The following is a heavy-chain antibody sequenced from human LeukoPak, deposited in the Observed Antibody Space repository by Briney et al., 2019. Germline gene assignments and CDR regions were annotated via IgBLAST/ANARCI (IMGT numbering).Heavy chain of an antibody. Sequence: GGSLRLSWAASGXTFSSYAMSWVRQAPGKGLEWVSAISGSGGSTYYADSVKGRFTISRDNSKNTLYLQMNSLRAEDTAVYYCAKDLDSGYYFSPFDYWGQGTLVTVSS. J-gene: IGHJ4*02. V-gene: IGHV3-23*01. CDR3: AKDLDSGYYFSPFDY. CDR2: ISGSGGST. CDR1: GXTFSSYA. D-gene: IGHD3-22*01.